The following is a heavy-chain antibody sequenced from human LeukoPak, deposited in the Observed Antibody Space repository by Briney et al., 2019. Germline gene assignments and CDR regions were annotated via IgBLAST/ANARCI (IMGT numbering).Heavy chain of an antibody. CDR3: ARGGAYSYGYVGY. CDR2: INSHGSTT. V-gene: IGHV3-74*01. J-gene: IGHJ4*02. D-gene: IGHD5-18*01. Sequence: GGSLRLSCAASGFTFSSYWMHWVRQPPGKGLVWVSCINSHGSTTSYADSVKGRFAISRDNAKNTVYLQLNSLRAEDTAVYYCARGGAYSYGYVGYWGQGTLVTVSS. CDR1: GFTFSSYW.